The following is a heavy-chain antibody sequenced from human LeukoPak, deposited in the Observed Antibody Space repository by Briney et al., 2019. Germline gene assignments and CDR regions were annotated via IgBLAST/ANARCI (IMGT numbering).Heavy chain of an antibody. CDR3: ARESNNWGKLGKEA. Sequence: ASVRVSCKASGYTFTGYYMHWVRQAPGQGLEWMGWINPNSGGTNYAQKFQGRVTMTRDTSISTAYMELSRLRSDDTAVYYCARESNNWGKLGKEAWGQRTTVTVPS. J-gene: IGHJ6*01. D-gene: IGHD7-27*01. CDR1: GYTFTGYY. CDR2: INPNSGGT. V-gene: IGHV1-2*02.